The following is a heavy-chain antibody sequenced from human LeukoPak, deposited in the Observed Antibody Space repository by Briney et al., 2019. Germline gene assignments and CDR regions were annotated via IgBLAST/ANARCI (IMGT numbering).Heavy chain of an antibody. CDR3: AIPPLSGTGSSRPPAGMDV. CDR1: GFTFNYYG. Sequence: GGSLRLSCAASGFTFNYYGLSWVRQAPGKGLEWVSGFGHNGGITYSDSVKGRFTISRDNARNSLYLQMNSLRAEDTAVYYCAIPPLSGTGSSRPPAGMDVWGQGTTVTVSS. CDR2: FGHNGGIT. J-gene: IGHJ6*02. V-gene: IGHV3-20*04. D-gene: IGHD3-10*01.